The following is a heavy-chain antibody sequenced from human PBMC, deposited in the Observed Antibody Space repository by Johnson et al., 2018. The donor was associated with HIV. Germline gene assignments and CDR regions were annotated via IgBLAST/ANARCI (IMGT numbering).Heavy chain of an antibody. CDR3: AKDSRYSYGPDAFDI. CDR2: ISKDGSNK. J-gene: IGHJ3*02. D-gene: IGHD5-18*01. Sequence: QVQLVESGGGLVQPGRSLRLSCAASGFTFSTYDMAWVRQAPGKGLEWVALISKDGSNKYYADSVKGRFTISRDNSKNTLYLQMNSLRAEDTAVYYCAKDSRYSYGPDAFDIWGQGTMVTVSS. CDR1: GFTFSTYD. V-gene: IGHV3-30*18.